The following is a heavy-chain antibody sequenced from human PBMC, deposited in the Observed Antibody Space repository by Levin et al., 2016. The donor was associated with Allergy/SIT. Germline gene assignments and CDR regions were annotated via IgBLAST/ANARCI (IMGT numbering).Heavy chain of an antibody. D-gene: IGHD5-24*01. CDR3: ADLQMATIPYVFDH. CDR2: ISSTGSFV. V-gene: IGHV3-21*01. J-gene: IGHJ4*02. Sequence: GGSLRLSCAASGFIFVEYSMNWVRQAPGKGPEWVSSISSTGSFVYYTDSVRGRFTISRDNARDSLYLQMNSLRAEDTAVYFCADLQMATIPYVFDHWGQGALVTVSS. CDR1: GFIFVEYS.